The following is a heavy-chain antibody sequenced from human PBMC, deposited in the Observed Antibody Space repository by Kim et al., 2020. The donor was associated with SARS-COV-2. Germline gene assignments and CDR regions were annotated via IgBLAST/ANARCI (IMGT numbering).Heavy chain of an antibody. CDR1: GGSISSSSYY. J-gene: IGHJ4*02. CDR2: IYYSGST. D-gene: IGHD3-22*01. CDR3: ARLTPMIVVVIG. V-gene: IGHV4-39*01. Sequence: SETLSLTCTVSGGSISSSSYYWGWIRQPPGKGLEWIGSIYYSGSTYYNPSLKSRVTISVDTSKNQFSLKLSSVTAADTAVYYCARLTPMIVVVIGWGQGTLVTVSS.